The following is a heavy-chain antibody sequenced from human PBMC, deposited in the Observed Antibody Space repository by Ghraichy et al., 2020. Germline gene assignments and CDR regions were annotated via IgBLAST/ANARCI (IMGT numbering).Heavy chain of an antibody. Sequence: SGPTLVKPTQTLTLTCTFSGFSLSTSGMRVSWIRQPPGKALEWLARIDWDDDKFYSTSLKTRLTISKDTSKNQVVLTMTNMDPVDTATYYCARMGGGPEGDWFDPWGQGTLVTVSS. CDR2: IDWDDDK. CDR3: ARMGGGPEGDWFDP. D-gene: IGHD1-14*01. J-gene: IGHJ5*02. CDR1: GFSLSTSGMR. V-gene: IGHV2-70*04.